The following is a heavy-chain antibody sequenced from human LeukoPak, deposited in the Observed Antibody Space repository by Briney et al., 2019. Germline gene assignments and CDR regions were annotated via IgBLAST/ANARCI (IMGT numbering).Heavy chain of an antibody. V-gene: IGHV4-61*02. CDR1: GGSISSGSYY. J-gene: IGHJ6*02. Sequence: SQTLSLTCTVSGGSISSGSYYWSWIRQPAGKGLEWIGRIYTSGSTNYNPSLKSRVTIPVDTSKNQFSLKLSSVTAADTAVYYCARVRLYSNYFYYYGMDVWGQGTTVTVSS. CDR3: ARVRLYSNYFYYYGMDV. D-gene: IGHD4-11*01. CDR2: IYTSGST.